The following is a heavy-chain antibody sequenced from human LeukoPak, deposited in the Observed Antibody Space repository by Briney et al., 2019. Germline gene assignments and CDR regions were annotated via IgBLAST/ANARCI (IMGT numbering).Heavy chain of an antibody. CDR1: GGSISSGSYY. CDR2: IYTSGST. CDR3: ARAPVGATHWYFDL. J-gene: IGHJ2*01. Sequence: SQTLSLTCTVSGGSISSGSYYGRWIRQPAGKGLEWIGRIYTSGSTNYNPSLKSRVTISVDTSKNQFSLKLSSVTAADTAVYYCARAPVGATHWYFDLWGRGTLVTVSS. V-gene: IGHV4-61*02. D-gene: IGHD1-26*01.